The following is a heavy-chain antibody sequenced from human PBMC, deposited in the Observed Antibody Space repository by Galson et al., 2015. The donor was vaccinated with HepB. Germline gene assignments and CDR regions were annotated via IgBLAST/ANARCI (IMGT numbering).Heavy chain of an antibody. CDR3: ARDLGGLRMGEYGMDV. J-gene: IGHJ6*02. CDR1: GFTFTTYT. D-gene: IGHD3-16*01. CDR2: ISYDASNA. Sequence: SLRLSCAASGFTFTTYTMHWVRQAPGKGLEWVALISYDASNAYYADSVKGRFTVSRDKSRNTLDLQMSSLRADDTAVYYCARDLGGLRMGEYGMDVWGQGTTVIVSS. V-gene: IGHV3-30*03.